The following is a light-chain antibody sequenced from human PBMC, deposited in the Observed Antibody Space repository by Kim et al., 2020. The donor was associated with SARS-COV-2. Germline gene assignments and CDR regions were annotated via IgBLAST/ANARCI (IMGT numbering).Light chain of an antibody. V-gene: IGKV3-15*01. CDR2: GAS. CDR1: QTVSSN. J-gene: IGKJ1*01. CDR3: QQYTNWPPT. Sequence: SPGERATLSCRASQTVSSNLASYQQKPGQAPRLLIYGASTRSTDIPGRISRSGSGTEFTLTISSLQSEDFAVYYCQQYTNWPPTFGQGTKVDIK.